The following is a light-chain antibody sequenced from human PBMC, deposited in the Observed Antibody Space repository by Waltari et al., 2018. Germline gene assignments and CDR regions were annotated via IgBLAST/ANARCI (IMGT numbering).Light chain of an antibody. Sequence: QSVLTQPPSASGTPGQRVTISCSGSSSNIGRNYVYWYQPLPGTAPKLLIYRNNQRPSGVPDRFSGSKSGTSASLAISGLRSEDAADYYCAAWDDSLSVMFGGGTKLTVL. CDR3: AAWDDSLSVM. CDR1: SSNIGRNY. V-gene: IGLV1-47*01. CDR2: RNN. J-gene: IGLJ3*02.